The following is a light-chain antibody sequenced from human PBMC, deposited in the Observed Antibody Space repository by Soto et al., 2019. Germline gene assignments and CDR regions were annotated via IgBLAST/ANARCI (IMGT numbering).Light chain of an antibody. J-gene: IGKJ4*01. Sequence: EIVLTQSPATLSLSPGDRATLSCRASQSVSTSLAWYQQNPGQSPRLLIYDAANRATGIPARFSGSGSGTDFTLTISSIEPGDFAVYYCQQRSNWPPLLAFGGGTTVEIK. CDR3: QQRSNWPPLLA. V-gene: IGKV3-11*01. CDR2: DAA. CDR1: QSVSTS.